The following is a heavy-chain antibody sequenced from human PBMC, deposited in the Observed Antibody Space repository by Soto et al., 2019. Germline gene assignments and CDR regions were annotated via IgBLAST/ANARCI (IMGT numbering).Heavy chain of an antibody. J-gene: IGHJ4*02. CDR1: GGSISSTNSY. D-gene: IGHD6-25*01. Sequence: QLQLQESGPGLVKPSETPSLTCIVSGGSISSTNSYWGWIRQPPGMGLEWVGTINYGGSTYYNPSLRSRVTRSVDASKNQFCLRLSAVTAADTAVYYCARVTNTAWGGFWGQGTLVTVSS. CDR3: ARVTNTAWGGF. V-gene: IGHV4-39*07. CDR2: INYGGST.